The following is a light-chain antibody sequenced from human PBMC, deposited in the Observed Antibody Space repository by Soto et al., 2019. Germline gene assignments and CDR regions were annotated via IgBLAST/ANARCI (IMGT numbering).Light chain of an antibody. Sequence: EIVLTQSPATLSLSPGDRATLSCRASQSVSSYLAWYQQKHGQAPRLPIYGASDRATGIPDRFSGSGSGTDFTLTISSLEPEDFAVYYCQQRSNWPITFGQGTRLEIK. CDR3: QQRSNWPIT. CDR2: GAS. J-gene: IGKJ5*01. V-gene: IGKV3-11*01. CDR1: QSVSSY.